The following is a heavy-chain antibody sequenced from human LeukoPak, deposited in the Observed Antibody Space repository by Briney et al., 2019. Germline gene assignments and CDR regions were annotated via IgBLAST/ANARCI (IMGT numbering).Heavy chain of an antibody. Sequence: GGSLRLSCAASGFTFSNAWMSWVRQAPGKGLVWVSRINDDGSTTNYADSVKGRLTISRDNAKNTLYLQMNSLRGEDTAVYYCARALGSSSDFWGQGTLVTVSS. CDR2: INDDGSTT. V-gene: IGHV3-74*01. D-gene: IGHD1-26*01. J-gene: IGHJ4*02. CDR1: GFTFSNAW. CDR3: ARALGSSSDF.